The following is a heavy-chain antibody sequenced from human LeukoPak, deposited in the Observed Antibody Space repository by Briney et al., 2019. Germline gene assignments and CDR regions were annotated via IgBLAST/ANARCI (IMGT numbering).Heavy chain of an antibody. CDR1: GFTVSGNY. Sequence: GGSLRLSCAASGFTVSGNYMSWVRQAPGKGLECVAVIYSGGDTYYADSVKGRFTISRDKSKNTLYLQMNSLRAEDTAVYYCAKDDAAATEASGEDYWGQGTLVTVSS. D-gene: IGHD6-13*01. CDR3: AKDDAAATEASGEDY. J-gene: IGHJ4*02. V-gene: IGHV3-53*01. CDR2: IYSGGDT.